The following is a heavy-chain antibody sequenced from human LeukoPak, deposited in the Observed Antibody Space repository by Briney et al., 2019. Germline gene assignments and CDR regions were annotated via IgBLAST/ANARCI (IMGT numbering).Heavy chain of an antibody. CDR1: GYTFTSYG. D-gene: IGHD5-18*01. V-gene: IGHV1-18*01. J-gene: IGHJ4*02. CDR3: ARAKGYSYGYDDGGDY. Sequence: GASVTVSCTASGYTFTSYGISWVRQAPGQGLEWMGWISAYNGNTNYAQKLQGRVTMTTDTSTSTAYMELRSLRSDDTAVYYCARAKGYSYGYDDGGDYWGQGTLVTVSP. CDR2: ISAYNGNT.